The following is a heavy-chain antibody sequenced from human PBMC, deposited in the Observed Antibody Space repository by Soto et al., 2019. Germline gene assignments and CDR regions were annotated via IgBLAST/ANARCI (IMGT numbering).Heavy chain of an antibody. V-gene: IGHV3-33*01. D-gene: IGHD3-22*01. J-gene: IGHJ6*02. CDR2: IWYDGSNK. Sequence: GGSLRLSCAASGFTFSSYGMHWVRQAPGKGLEWVAVIWYDGSNKYYADSVKGRFTISRDNSKNTLYLQMNSLRAEDTAVYYCARDQRGRETNYYDSSGYHGGMDVWGQGTTVTVSS. CDR1: GFTFSSYG. CDR3: ARDQRGRETNYYDSSGYHGGMDV.